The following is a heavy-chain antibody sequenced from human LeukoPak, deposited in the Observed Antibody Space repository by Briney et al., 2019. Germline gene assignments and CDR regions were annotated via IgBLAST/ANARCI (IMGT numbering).Heavy chain of an antibody. CDR2: ISGSGGRT. Sequence: GGSLRLSCAASGFTFSTYSMNWVRQAPGKGLEWVSSISGSGGRTYYADSVKGRFTISRDNSKNTLYLQLNGLRAEDTAVYYCAKEREYYDSSGYSGFDYWGQGTLVTVSS. D-gene: IGHD3-22*01. CDR3: AKEREYYDSSGYSGFDY. CDR1: GFTFSTYS. V-gene: IGHV3-23*01. J-gene: IGHJ4*02.